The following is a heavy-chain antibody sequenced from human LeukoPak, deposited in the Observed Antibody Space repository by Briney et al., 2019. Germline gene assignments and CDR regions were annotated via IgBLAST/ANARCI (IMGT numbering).Heavy chain of an antibody. Sequence: SETLSLTCTVSGGSISSGGYYWSWIRQHPGKGLEWIGYIYYSGSTYYNPSLKSRVTISVDTSKNQFSLKLSSVTAADTAVYYCARESHYDFWSGYSDYWGQGTLVTVSS. CDR3: ARESHYDFWSGYSDY. D-gene: IGHD3-3*01. CDR1: GGSISSGGYY. CDR2: IYYSGST. V-gene: IGHV4-31*03. J-gene: IGHJ4*02.